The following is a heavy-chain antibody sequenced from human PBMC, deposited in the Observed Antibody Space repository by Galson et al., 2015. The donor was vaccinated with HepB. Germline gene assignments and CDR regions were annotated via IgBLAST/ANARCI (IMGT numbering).Heavy chain of an antibody. D-gene: IGHD2-15*01. J-gene: IGHJ2*01. V-gene: IGHV3-23*01. Sequence: SLRLSCAASGFTFSSYAMSWVRQAPGKGLEWVSAISGSGGSTYYADSVKGRFTISRDNSKNTLYLQMNSLRAEDTAVYYCAKAKTRVVVVAATAGAGWYFDLWGRGTLVTVSS. CDR3: AKAKTRVVVVAATAGAGWYFDL. CDR1: GFTFSSYA. CDR2: ISGSGGST.